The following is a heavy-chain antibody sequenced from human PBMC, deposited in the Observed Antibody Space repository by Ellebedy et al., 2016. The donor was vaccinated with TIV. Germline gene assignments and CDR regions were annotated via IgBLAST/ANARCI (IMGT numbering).Heavy chain of an antibody. Sequence: MPGGSLRLSCSVSGGSISNYYWSWIRQPPGGGLEWIGNIFYTGTTHYNPSLKSRVNITLDTSTTQFSLSLRSVTAADTAVYYCARHKREAGTFFFLFYHYGMDVWGQGTAVTVSS. J-gene: IGHJ6*02. V-gene: IGHV4-59*08. CDR3: ARHKREAGTFFFLFYHYGMDV. CDR2: IFYTGTT. CDR1: GGSISNYY. D-gene: IGHD3-3*02.